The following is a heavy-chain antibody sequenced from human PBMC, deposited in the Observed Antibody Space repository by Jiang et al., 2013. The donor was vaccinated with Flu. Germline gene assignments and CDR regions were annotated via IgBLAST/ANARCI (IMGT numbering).Heavy chain of an antibody. J-gene: IGHJ4*02. V-gene: IGHV4-61*08. Sequence: GPGLVKPSQTLSLTCLVSGASISSGGHYWNWIRQAPGKGLEWIGYIHYSGDTNYNPSLKSRVTISVDTSKSQFSLNLSSVTAADTAVYHCARARAPEVAAYYFDYWGQG. CDR2: IHYSGDT. CDR1: GASISSGGHY. CDR3: ARARAPEVAAYYFDY.